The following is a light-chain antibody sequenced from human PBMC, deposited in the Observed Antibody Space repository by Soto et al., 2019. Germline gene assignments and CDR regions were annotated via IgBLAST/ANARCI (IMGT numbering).Light chain of an antibody. V-gene: IGKV1-5*03. J-gene: IGKJ1*01. CDR2: KAS. Sequence: DIQMTPSPSTLSASIGDRVTITCRASQSISSWLAWYQQKPGKTPKLLIYKASYLQSGVPSRFSGSGSGTEFTLTISGLQPDDFATYYCQQYNGYSRTFGQGTKVDIK. CDR1: QSISSW. CDR3: QQYNGYSRT.